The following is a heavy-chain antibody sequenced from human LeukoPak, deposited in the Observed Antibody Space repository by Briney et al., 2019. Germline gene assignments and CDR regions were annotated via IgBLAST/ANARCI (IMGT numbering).Heavy chain of an antibody. Sequence: PGGSLRLSCSASGFTFSDYDMNWIRQAPGKGLEGVSYIRSDGFKIYDADSVKGRFFISRDNARNSLYLQMNSLRAEDTAVYYCAREGRGYYGDFDYWGQGTLVTVSS. CDR3: AREGRGYYGDFDY. CDR2: IRSDGFKI. V-gene: IGHV3-11*01. J-gene: IGHJ4*02. CDR1: GFTFSDYD. D-gene: IGHD3-22*01.